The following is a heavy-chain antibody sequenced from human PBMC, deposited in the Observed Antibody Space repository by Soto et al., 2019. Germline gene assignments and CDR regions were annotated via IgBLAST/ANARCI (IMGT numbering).Heavy chain of an antibody. V-gene: IGHV1-18*01. CDR3: ARGGDVKYYHGMDV. J-gene: IGHJ6*02. CDR1: GYTFTSYG. Sequence: QVQLVQSGGEVKKPGASVKLSCTASGYTFTSYGITWVRQAPGQGLEWMGWISAYNGKTNYAQNVQGRVTMTTDTSTITAYRALRSRRSDDTAVYYCARGGDVKYYHGMDVWGQGATVTVSS. CDR2: ISAYNGKT. D-gene: IGHD5-12*01.